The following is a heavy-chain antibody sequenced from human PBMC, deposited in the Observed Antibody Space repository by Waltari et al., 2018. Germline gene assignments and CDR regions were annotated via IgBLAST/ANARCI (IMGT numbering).Heavy chain of an antibody. J-gene: IGHJ3*02. Sequence: EVQLVESGGGLIQPGGSLRLSCAASGFTVRSNFMSWVRQAPGKGLEWVSVIYSGGNTYYADSVKGRFTISRDNSKNTLYLQMNSLRAEDTAVYYCANSHAFDIWGQGTMVTVSS. V-gene: IGHV3-53*01. CDR3: ANSHAFDI. CDR1: GFTVRSNF. CDR2: IYSGGNT.